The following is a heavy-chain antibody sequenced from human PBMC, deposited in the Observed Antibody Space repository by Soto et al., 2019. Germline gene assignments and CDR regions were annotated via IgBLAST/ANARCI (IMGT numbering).Heavy chain of an antibody. J-gene: IGHJ5*02. CDR3: ASAGRITIFGVVILNWFDP. CDR2: IYYSGST. CDR1: GGSISSSSYY. Sequence: QLQLQESGPGLVKPSETLSLTCTVSGGSISSSSYYWGWIRQPPGKGLEWIGSIYYSGSTYYNPSLKSRVTISVDTSKNQFSLKLSSVTAADTAVYYCASAGRITIFGVVILNWFDPWGQGTLVTVSS. D-gene: IGHD3-3*01. V-gene: IGHV4-39*01.